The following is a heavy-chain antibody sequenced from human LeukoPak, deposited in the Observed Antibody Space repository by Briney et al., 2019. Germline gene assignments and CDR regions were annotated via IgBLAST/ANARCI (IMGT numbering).Heavy chain of an antibody. CDR2: ISDSGGRT. D-gene: IGHD3-22*01. Sequence: GGSLRLSCAVSGIALSNYGMSWVRQAPGKGLEWVAGISDSGGRTNYADSVKGRFTISRDNPKNTLYLQMNSLRTEDTAVYFCAKRGVVIRVILVGFHKEAYYFDSWGQGALVTVSS. CDR3: AKRGVVIRVILVGFHKEAYYFDS. J-gene: IGHJ4*02. CDR1: GIALSNYG. V-gene: IGHV3-23*01.